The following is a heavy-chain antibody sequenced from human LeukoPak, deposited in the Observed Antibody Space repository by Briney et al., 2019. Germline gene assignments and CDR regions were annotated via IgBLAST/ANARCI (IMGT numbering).Heavy chain of an antibody. CDR3: ARSGVTALSWVDP. CDR2: ISYSGST. CDR1: GGSMSSYY. J-gene: IGHJ5*02. V-gene: IGHV4-59*08. D-gene: IGHD2-21*02. Sequence: PSETLSLTCTVSGGSMSSYYWSWIRQPPGKGLEWIGYISYSGSTNYNPSLKSRITISVDTSKNQFSLKLSSVTAADMAVYYCARSGVTALSWVDPWGQGTLVTVSS.